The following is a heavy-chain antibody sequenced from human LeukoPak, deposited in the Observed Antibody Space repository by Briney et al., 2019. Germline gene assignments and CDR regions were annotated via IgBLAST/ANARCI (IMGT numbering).Heavy chain of an antibody. D-gene: IGHD3-3*01. CDR3: ARTLSSFLEWLSYYYYGMDV. CDR1: GGTFSSYT. J-gene: IGHJ6*02. Sequence: SVKVSCKASGGTFSSYTIGWVRQAPGQGLEWMGRIIPILGIANYAQKFQGRVTITADKSTSTAYMELSSLRSEDTAVYYCARTLSSFLEWLSYYYYGMDVWAKGPRSPSP. CDR2: IIPILGIA. V-gene: IGHV1-69*02.